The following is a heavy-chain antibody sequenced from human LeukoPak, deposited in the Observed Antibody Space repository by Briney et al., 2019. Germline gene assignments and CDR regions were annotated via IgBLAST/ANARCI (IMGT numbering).Heavy chain of an antibody. D-gene: IGHD2-8*02. J-gene: IGHJ4*02. CDR2: IKPDGSGK. CDR3: TTNTGDD. CDR1: GFTFTNYA. V-gene: IGHV3-7*01. Sequence: GGSLRLSCSASGFTFTNYAMSWVRQAPGKGLEWVANIKPDGSGKSYVDSVKGRFTISRDNAKNSLYLEMNSLRAEDTALYYCTTNTGDDWGQGTLVTVSS.